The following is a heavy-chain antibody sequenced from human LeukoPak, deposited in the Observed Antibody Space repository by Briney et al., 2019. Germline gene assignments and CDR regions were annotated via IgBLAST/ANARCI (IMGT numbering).Heavy chain of an antibody. Sequence: SVKVSCKASGGIFSSYAISWVRQAPGQGLEWMGGIIPIFGTANYAQKFQGRVTITADESTSTAYMELSSLRSEDTAVYYCATDCSSTSCYILTDAFDIWGQGTMVTVSS. CDR1: GGIFSSYA. J-gene: IGHJ3*02. CDR2: IIPIFGTA. CDR3: ATDCSSTSCYILTDAFDI. D-gene: IGHD2-2*02. V-gene: IGHV1-69*13.